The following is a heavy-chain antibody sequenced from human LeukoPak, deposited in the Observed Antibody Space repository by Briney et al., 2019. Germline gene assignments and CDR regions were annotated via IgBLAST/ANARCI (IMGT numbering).Heavy chain of an antibody. D-gene: IGHD3-10*01. CDR2: ISAYNGNT. J-gene: IGHJ4*02. Sequence: GASVKVSCKASGYTFTTYGISWVRQAPGQGLEWMGWISAYNGNTNFAQTLQGRLTMTTDTSTSTAYMELGSLRSDDTAVYYCARGPELWFGELKATNHYFDYWGQGTLVTVSS. V-gene: IGHV1-18*01. CDR1: GYTFTTYG. CDR3: ARGPELWFGELKATNHYFDY.